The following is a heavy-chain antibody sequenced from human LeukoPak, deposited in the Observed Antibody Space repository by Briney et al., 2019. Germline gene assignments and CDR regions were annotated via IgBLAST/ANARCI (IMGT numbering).Heavy chain of an antibody. D-gene: IGHD6-13*01. CDR1: GFTFSSYS. V-gene: IGHV3-48*01. CDR2: ISSSSSTL. CDR3: ARGGQQLVGYHFDY. J-gene: IGHJ4*02. Sequence: AGGSLRLSCAASGFTFSSYSMNWVRQAPGKGLEWVSYISSSSSTLYYADSVKGRFTISRDNAKNSLYLQMNSLRAEDTAVYYCARGGQQLVGYHFDYWGQGTLVTVSS.